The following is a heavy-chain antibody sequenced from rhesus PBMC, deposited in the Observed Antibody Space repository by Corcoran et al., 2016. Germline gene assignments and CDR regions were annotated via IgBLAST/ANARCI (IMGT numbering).Heavy chain of an antibody. CDR1: GFPVSSYW. CDR3: TRVTTFSFDY. J-gene: IGHJ4*01. D-gene: IGHD4-17*01. CDR2: IYGSTL. Sequence: EVQLAESGGGWVQPGGSLRLSCAASGFPVSSYWMSWVRQAPGKGLEWLSDIYGSTLYYGDSVKGRFTVSRDNAKNSLYLQMNSLRAEDTAVYYCTRVTTFSFDYWGQGVLVTVSS. V-gene: IGHV3-11*01.